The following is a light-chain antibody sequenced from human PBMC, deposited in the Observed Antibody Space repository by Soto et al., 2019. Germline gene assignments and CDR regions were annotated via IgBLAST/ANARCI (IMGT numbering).Light chain of an antibody. V-gene: IGKV1-5*01. Sequence: DIQITQSPSTLSASVGDRVTITCRASQSISSWLAWYQQKPGKAPKFLIYDASSLESGVPSRFSGSGSGTEFTLTISSLQPDDFATYCCQQYNTYRTFGQGTKVEIK. CDR2: DAS. CDR1: QSISSW. J-gene: IGKJ1*01. CDR3: QQYNTYRT.